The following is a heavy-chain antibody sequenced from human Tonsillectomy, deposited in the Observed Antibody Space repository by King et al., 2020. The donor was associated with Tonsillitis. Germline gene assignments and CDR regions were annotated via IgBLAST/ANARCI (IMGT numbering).Heavy chain of an antibody. CDR3: AREKAESRSYYVLGFDP. Sequence: QLVQSGAEVKKPGASVKVSCKASGYTFTSYFLHWVRQAPGQGLEWMGIINPSGGSISYAQKFQGRLTMTRDTSTSTVYMELSSLRSEDTAVYYCAREKAESRSYYVLGFDPWGQGTLVTVSS. V-gene: IGHV1-46*01. J-gene: IGHJ5*02. CDR2: INPSGGSI. D-gene: IGHD1-26*01. CDR1: GYTFTSYF.